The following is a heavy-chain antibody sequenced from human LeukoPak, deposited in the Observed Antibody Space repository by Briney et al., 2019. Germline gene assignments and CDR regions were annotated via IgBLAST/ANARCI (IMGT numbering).Heavy chain of an antibody. Sequence: ASVKVSCKASGYTFTSYGISWVRQAPEQGLEWMGWISAYNGNTNYAQKLQGRVTMTTDTSTSTAYMELRSLRSDDTAVYYCARGKYCTNGVCYYFDYWGQGTLVTVSS. V-gene: IGHV1-18*01. CDR2: ISAYNGNT. D-gene: IGHD2-8*01. J-gene: IGHJ4*02. CDR1: GYTFTSYG. CDR3: ARGKYCTNGVCYYFDY.